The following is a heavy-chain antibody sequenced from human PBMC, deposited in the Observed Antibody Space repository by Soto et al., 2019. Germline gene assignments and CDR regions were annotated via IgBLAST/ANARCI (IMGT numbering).Heavy chain of an antibody. CDR3: AKDRRNGALEEFDY. J-gene: IGHJ4*02. V-gene: IGHV3-15*07. CDR1: GFTFSNAW. Sequence: GGSLRLSCAASGFTFSNAWMNWVRQAPGKGLEWVGRIKSKTDGGTTDYAAPVKGRFIISRDDSKNTLYLQMNSLETEDTAVYYCAKDRRNGALEEFDYWGQGTLVTVSS. CDR2: IKSKTDGGTT. D-gene: IGHD4-17*01.